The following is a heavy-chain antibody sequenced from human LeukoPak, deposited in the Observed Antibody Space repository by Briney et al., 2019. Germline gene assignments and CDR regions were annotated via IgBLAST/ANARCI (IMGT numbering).Heavy chain of an antibody. CDR3: ARVKLRFGDFDY. CDR1: GFTFSSYA. CDR2: ISGSGGST. V-gene: IGHV3-23*01. Sequence: GGSLRLSCAASGFTFSSYAMSWVRQAPGKGLEGVSAISGSGGSTYYADSVKGRFTISRDNSKNTLYLQMNSLRAEDTAVYYCARVKLRFGDFDYWGQGTLVTVSS. J-gene: IGHJ4*02. D-gene: IGHD5-12*01.